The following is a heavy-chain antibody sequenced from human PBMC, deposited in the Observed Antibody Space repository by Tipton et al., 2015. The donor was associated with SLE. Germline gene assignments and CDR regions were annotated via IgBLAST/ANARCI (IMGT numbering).Heavy chain of an antibody. D-gene: IGHD3-10*01. CDR1: GYSISSGYY. CDR2: IYHSGST. J-gene: IGHJ4*02. Sequence: TLSLTCAVSGYSISSGYYWGWIRQPPGKGLEWIGSIYHSGSTYYNPSLTSRVTISVDTSKNQFSLKLSSVTAADTAVYYCARDFGRFGAFDYWGQGTLVTVSS. CDR3: ARDFGRFGAFDY. V-gene: IGHV4-38-2*02.